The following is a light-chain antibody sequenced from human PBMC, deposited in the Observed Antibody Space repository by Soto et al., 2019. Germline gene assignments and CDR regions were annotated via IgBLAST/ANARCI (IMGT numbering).Light chain of an antibody. J-gene: IGKJ1*01. CDR1: QSITDW. Sequence: DIQMTQSPSTLSASVGDRVTITCRASQSITDWLAWYQQKPGKAPKFLIYKASNLEGGLQSRFSGSGSGTDFTLTISSVQPDDFATYYCQYWDDYSWTFGQGTKVEIK. V-gene: IGKV1-5*03. CDR2: KAS. CDR3: QYWDDYSWT.